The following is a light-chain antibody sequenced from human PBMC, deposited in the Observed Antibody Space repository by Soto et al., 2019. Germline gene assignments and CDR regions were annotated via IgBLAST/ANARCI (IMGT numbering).Light chain of an antibody. CDR3: QQYNNWPPMYT. J-gene: IGKJ2*01. V-gene: IGKV3-15*01. CDR1: QSIGTN. CDR2: VAS. Sequence: EIVMTQSPATLSVSPGERATLSCRASQSIGTNLAWYQHKPGQAPRLLIYVASTRATGIQSRFSGSGSGTEFTVNISSLQSEDFAVYYCQQYNNWPPMYTFGQGTKLEIK.